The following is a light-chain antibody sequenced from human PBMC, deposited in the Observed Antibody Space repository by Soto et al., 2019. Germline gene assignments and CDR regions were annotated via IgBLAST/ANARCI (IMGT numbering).Light chain of an antibody. CDR2: GAS. CDR3: QQYGSSPFT. J-gene: IGKJ3*01. Sequence: EIVLTQSPGTLSLSPGERATLSCRASQSVSSSSLAWYQQKPGQSPRLLMYGASSRATGIPDRFSGSGSGTEFTLTISRLEPEDFAMYYCQQYGSSPFTFGPGTKVDIK. V-gene: IGKV3-20*01. CDR1: QSVSSSS.